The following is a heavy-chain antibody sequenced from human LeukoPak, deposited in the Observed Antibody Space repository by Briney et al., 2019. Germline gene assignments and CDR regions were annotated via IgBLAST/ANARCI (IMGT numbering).Heavy chain of an antibody. J-gene: IGHJ4*02. CDR1: GFTFSSYG. CDR3: AKDRSGLGSY. V-gene: IGHV3-30*18. D-gene: IGHD3-10*01. CDR2: ISYDGSNK. Sequence: GGSLRLSCAASGFTFSSYGMHWVRQAPGKGLEWVAVISYDGSNKYYADSVKGRFTISRDNSKNTLYLQMNSLRAEGTAVYYCAKDRSGLGSYWGQGTLVTVSS.